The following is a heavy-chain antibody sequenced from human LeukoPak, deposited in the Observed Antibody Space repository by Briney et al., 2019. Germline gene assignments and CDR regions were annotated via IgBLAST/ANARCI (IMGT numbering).Heavy chain of an antibody. CDR1: GYTFTSYD. D-gene: IGHD3-3*01. J-gene: IGHJ6*02. CDR3: ARRHSYYDFWSGYPTYYYGMDV. V-gene: IGHV1-8*01. CDR2: MNPNSGNT. Sequence: ASVKVSCKASGYTFTSYDINWVRQATGQGLEWMGWMNPNSGNTGYAQKFQGRVTMTRNTSISTAYMELSSLRSEDTAVYYCARRHSYYDFWSGYPTYYYGMDVWGQGTTVTVSS.